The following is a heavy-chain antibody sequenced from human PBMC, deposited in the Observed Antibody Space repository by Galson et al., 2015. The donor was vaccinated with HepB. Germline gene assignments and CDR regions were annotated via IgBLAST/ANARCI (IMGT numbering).Heavy chain of an antibody. J-gene: IGHJ4*02. CDR3: ATGQARGYTGYDIPRY. Sequence: SVKVSCKVSGGTFDNYSITGVRQAPGQGLEWMGRIIPIVGMTDHAQSFQGRVTITADKSSSTAYMELSSLRSDDTAVYYCATGQARGYTGYDIPRYWDQGSLVTVSS. V-gene: IGHV1-69*02. CDR2: IIPIVGMT. D-gene: IGHD5-12*01. CDR1: GGTFDNYS.